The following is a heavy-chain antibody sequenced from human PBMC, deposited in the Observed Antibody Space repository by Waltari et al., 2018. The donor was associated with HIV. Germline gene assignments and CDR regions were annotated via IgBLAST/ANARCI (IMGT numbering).Heavy chain of an antibody. V-gene: IGHV1-8*01. CDR1: GYTFTDYD. CDR3: AVSRPGAHFGDQ. Sequence: QVQLVQSGAEVKTPGASVRVSCKASGYTFTDYDINWVRQATGQGLEWMGWMSPKTGKTGYGHRFQGRVAMTRNTSINTAYMELSGLQSQDTAFYFCAVSRPGAHFGDQWGQGTLVTVSS. J-gene: IGHJ5*02. D-gene: IGHD3-3*02. CDR2: MSPKTGKT.